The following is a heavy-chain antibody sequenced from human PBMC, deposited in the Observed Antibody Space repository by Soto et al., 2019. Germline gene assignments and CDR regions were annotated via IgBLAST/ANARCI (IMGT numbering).Heavy chain of an antibody. Sequence: SETLSLTCDVYGESFIGYIWTGILQTPGMGLQWIGQINHSGSAYYNPSLKSRVTISVHTSNSQFSLKLSSVTAADTAVYYCARGLITGSHXSGGWYYFDSWGQGTQVTVS. CDR3: ARGLITGSHXSGGWYYFDS. CDR2: INHSGSA. D-gene: IGHD6-19*01. V-gene: IGHV4-34*01. J-gene: IGHJ4*02. CDR1: GESFIGYI.